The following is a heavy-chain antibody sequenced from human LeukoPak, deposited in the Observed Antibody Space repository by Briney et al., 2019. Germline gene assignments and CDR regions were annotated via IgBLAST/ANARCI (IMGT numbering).Heavy chain of an antibody. V-gene: IGHV1-2*02. CDR2: INPNSGGT. D-gene: IGHD6-19*01. J-gene: IGHJ3*01. Sequence: ASVKASCKASGYTFTGYYMHRVRQAPGQGLEWMGWINPNSGGTNYAQKFQGRVTMTRDTSISTAYMELSSLRSDDTAVYYCAREPAVAGGTDAFDVWGQGTMVTVSS. CDR3: AREPAVAGGTDAFDV. CDR1: GYTFTGYY.